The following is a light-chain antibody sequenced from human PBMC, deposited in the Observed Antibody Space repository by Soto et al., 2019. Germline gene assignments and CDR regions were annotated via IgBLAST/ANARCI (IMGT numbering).Light chain of an antibody. CDR2: DAS. Sequence: EIVVTQSQGTLSLSPWERATLSCRASQRISNSYLAWYQQKPGQAPRLLLYDASSRATGIPDRVSGSGSGTDFTLTISRLEPEDFAVYYCQQYARPPFAFGQGTKVEIK. CDR3: QQYARPPFA. J-gene: IGKJ2*01. V-gene: IGKV3-20*01. CDR1: QRISNSY.